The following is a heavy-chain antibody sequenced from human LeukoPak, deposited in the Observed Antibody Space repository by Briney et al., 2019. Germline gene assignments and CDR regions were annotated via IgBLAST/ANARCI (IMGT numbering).Heavy chain of an antibody. J-gene: IGHJ6*02. CDR3: ARAYSSGWYNYYYGMDV. CDR1: GYTFISHD. V-gene: IGHV1-8*01. D-gene: IGHD6-19*01. CDR2: MNPNSGNT. Sequence: ASVKVSCKTSGYTFISHDINWVRQATGQGLEWMGWMNPNSGNTGYAQKFQGRVTMTRNTSISTAYMELSSLRSEDTAVYYCARAYSSGWYNYYYGMDVWGQGTTVTVSS.